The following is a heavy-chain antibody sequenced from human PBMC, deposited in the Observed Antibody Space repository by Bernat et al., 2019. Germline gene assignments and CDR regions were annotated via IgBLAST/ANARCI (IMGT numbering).Heavy chain of an antibody. CDR2: ISSNGGST. V-gene: IGHV3-64D*06. Sequence: EVQLVESGGGLVQPGGSLRLSCSASGFTFSSYAMHWVRQAPGKGLEYVSAISSNGGSTYYADSVKGRFTISRDNSKNTLYLQMSSLRAEDTSMNYCEKGGEVPAAENFYYYYGMDVWGQGTTVTVSS. D-gene: IGHD2-2*01. CDR3: EKGGEVPAAENFYYYYGMDV. J-gene: IGHJ6*02. CDR1: GFTFSSYA.